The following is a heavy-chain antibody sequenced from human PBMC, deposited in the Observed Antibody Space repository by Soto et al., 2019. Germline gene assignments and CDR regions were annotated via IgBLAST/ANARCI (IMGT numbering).Heavy chain of an antibody. D-gene: IGHD5-18*01. CDR1: GYSFTSYW. CDR2: IDPSDSYT. CDR3: ARQVGAAMVTRKGRFDP. J-gene: IGHJ5*02. V-gene: IGHV5-10-1*01. Sequence: GESLKISCKGSGYSFTSYWISWVRQMPGKGLEWMGRIDPSDSYTNYSPSFQGHVTISADKSISTAYLQWSSLKASDTAMYYCARQVGAAMVTRKGRFDPWGQGTLVTVSS.